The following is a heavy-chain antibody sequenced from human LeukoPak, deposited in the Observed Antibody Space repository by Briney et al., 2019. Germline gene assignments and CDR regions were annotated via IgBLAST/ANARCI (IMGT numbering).Heavy chain of an antibody. CDR3: ARDDLRGGYKNWFDP. J-gene: IGHJ5*02. CDR1: GGSISSYY. Sequence: SETLSLTCTVSGGSISSYYWSWIRQPPGKGLEWIGYNYYSGSTNYNPSLKSRVIMSVDTSKNQFSLKLSSVTAADTAVYYCARDDLRGGYKNWFDPWGQGTLVTVSS. V-gene: IGHV4-59*12. CDR2: NYYSGST. D-gene: IGHD5-18*01.